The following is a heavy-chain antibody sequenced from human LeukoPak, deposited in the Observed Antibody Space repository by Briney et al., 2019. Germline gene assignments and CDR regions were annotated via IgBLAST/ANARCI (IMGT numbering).Heavy chain of an antibody. CDR1: GGSICSYY. V-gene: IGHV4-59*08. D-gene: IGHD3-3*01. CDR3: ARLRTLWKDFDY. Sequence: SETLSLTCTVSGGSICSYYWSWIRQPPGKGLEWIGYIYYSGSTNYNPSLKSRVTISVDTSKNQFSLKLSSVTAADTAVYYCARLRTLWKDFDYWGQGTLVTVSS. J-gene: IGHJ4*02. CDR2: IYYSGST.